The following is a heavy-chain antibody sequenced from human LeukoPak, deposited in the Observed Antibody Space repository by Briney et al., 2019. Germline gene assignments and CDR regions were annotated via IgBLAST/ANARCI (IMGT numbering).Heavy chain of an antibody. CDR3: ARGVGYYYDSSGFYYFDY. CDR2: INHNGNVN. Sequence: GGSLRLSCAASGFTFSSYWMNWARQAPGKGLEWVASINHNGNVNYYVDPVKGRFTISRDRAKNSLYLHMNSLRDEDTAVYYCARGVGYYYDSSGFYYFDYWGQGTLVTVSS. V-gene: IGHV3-7*04. CDR1: GFTFSSYW. D-gene: IGHD3-22*01. J-gene: IGHJ4*02.